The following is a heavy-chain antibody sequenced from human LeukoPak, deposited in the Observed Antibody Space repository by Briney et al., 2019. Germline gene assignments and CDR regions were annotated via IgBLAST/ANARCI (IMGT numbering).Heavy chain of an antibody. J-gene: IGHJ6*02. CDR2: ISSSSSTI. Sequence: GGSLRLSCAASGFTFSSYSLNWVRQAPGKGLEWVSYISSSSSTIYYADSVKGRFTISRDNAKNSLYLRMNSLRDEDTAVYYCAREIAAAGSLHYGMDVWGQGTTVTVSS. CDR1: GFTFSSYS. CDR3: AREIAAAGSLHYGMDV. D-gene: IGHD6-13*01. V-gene: IGHV3-48*02.